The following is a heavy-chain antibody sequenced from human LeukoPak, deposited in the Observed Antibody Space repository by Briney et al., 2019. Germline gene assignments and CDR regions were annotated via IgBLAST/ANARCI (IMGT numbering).Heavy chain of an antibody. CDR3: VRANCGGSCSLIDY. D-gene: IGHD2-15*01. V-gene: IGHV3-30*04. CDR2: ISDDGSNK. J-gene: IGHJ4*02. Sequence: PGRSLRLSCAASGFTFSSYAMHWVRQAPGKGLEWVALISDDGSNKFYADSVKGRFTISRDNSKNTLYLQMNSLRAEDTAVYYCVRANCGGSCSLIDYWGQGTLVTVSS. CDR1: GFTFSSYA.